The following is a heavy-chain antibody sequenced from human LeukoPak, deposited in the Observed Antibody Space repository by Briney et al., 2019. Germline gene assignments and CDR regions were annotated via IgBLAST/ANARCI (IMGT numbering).Heavy chain of an antibody. J-gene: IGHJ4*02. CDR1: GFTFSSYS. CDR3: ARDQDSELDY. CDR2: ISSSSSYI. Sequence: GGSLRLSCAASGFTFSSYSVNWVRQAPGKGLEWVSSISSSSSYIYYADSVKGRFTISRDNAKNSLYLQMNSLRAEDTAVYYCARDQDSELDYWGQGTLVTVSS. V-gene: IGHV3-21*01.